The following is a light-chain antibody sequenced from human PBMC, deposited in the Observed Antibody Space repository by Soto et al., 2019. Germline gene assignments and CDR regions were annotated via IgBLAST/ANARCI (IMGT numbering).Light chain of an antibody. Sequence: QSVLTQPASVSGSPGQSITISCTGSGRDIGAYDYVSWYQQHPGKAPKLLIYGVKNRPSGVSYRFSASKSAFTASLTISGLQAEDEAHYYCSSYTTSYFYVFGPGTKLTV. CDR2: GVK. V-gene: IGLV2-14*01. CDR3: SSYTTSYFYV. J-gene: IGLJ1*01. CDR1: GRDIGAYDY.